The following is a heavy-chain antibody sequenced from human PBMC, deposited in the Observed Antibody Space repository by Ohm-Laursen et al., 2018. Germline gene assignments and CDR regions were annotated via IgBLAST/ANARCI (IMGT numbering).Heavy chain of an antibody. D-gene: IGHD3-22*01. CDR1: GYTLTELS. V-gene: IGHV1-24*01. CDR2: VDPEDGET. Sequence: SVKVSCKVSGYTLTELSMHWVRQAPGKGLEWMGLVDPEDGETIYAEKFQGRVTITADTSTDTAYMELSSLRSEDTAVYYCATGRYYDSSGYLFSWFDPWGQGTLVTVSS. J-gene: IGHJ5*02. CDR3: ATGRYYDSSGYLFSWFDP.